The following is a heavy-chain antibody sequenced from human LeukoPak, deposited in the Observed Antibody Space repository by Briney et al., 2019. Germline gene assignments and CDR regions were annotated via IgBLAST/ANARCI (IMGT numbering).Heavy chain of an antibody. D-gene: IGHD6-6*01. J-gene: IGHJ5*02. Sequence: SQTLSLTCTVSGGSISSGGYYWSWIRQPPGKGLEWIGYIYHSGSTYYNPSLKSRVTISVDRSKNQFSLKLSSVTAADTAVYYCARFFPVGSSSSSGGWFDPWGQGTLVTVSS. CDR3: ARFFPVGSSSSSGGWFDP. CDR2: IYHSGST. CDR1: GGSISSGGYY. V-gene: IGHV4-30-2*01.